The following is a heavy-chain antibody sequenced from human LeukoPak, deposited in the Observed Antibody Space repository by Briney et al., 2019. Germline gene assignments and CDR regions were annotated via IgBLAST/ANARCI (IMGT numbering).Heavy chain of an antibody. J-gene: IGHJ4*02. D-gene: IGHD5-18*01. Sequence: GGSLRLSCAASGFTFSSYSMNWVRQAPGKGLEWVSSISSSSSYIYYADSVKGRFAISRDNAKNSLYLQMNSLRAEDTAVYYCARDLSGIAGYTYGRGIDYWGQGTLVTVSS. CDR3: ARDLSGIAGYTYGRGIDY. CDR1: GFTFSSYS. V-gene: IGHV3-21*01. CDR2: ISSSSSYI.